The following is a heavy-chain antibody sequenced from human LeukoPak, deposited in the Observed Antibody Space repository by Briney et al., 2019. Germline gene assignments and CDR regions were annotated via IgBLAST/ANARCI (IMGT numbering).Heavy chain of an antibody. D-gene: IGHD1-26*01. V-gene: IGHV3-30-3*01. J-gene: IGHJ1*01. CDR1: GFTFSSYA. CDR2: ISYDGSNK. Sequence: GGSLRLSCAASGFTFSSYAMHWVRQAPGQGLEWVAVISYDGSNKYYADSVKGRFTISRDNSKNTLYLQMNSLRAEDTAVYYCARGGATQHWGQGTLVTVSS. CDR3: ARGGATQH.